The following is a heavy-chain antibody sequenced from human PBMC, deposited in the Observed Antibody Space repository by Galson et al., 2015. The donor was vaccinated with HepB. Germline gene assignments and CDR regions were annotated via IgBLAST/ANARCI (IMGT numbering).Heavy chain of an antibody. CDR3: AKNDFWSGYVNY. Sequence: SLRLSCAASGFTFSSYAMSWVRQAPGKGLEWVSTISGSGDYTNYADSVKGRFTISRDNSKNTLYLQMNSLRAEDTAVYYCAKNDFWSGYVNYWGQGTLVTVSS. CDR2: ISGSGDYT. D-gene: IGHD3-3*01. J-gene: IGHJ4*02. CDR1: GFTFSSYA. V-gene: IGHV3-23*01.